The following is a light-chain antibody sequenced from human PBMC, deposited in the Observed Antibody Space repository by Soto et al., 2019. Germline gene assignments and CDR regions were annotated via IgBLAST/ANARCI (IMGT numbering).Light chain of an antibody. CDR2: EVT. V-gene: IGLV2-8*01. CDR3: ISYAGSSNFVV. J-gene: IGLJ2*01. CDR1: SSDVGSYNY. Sequence: SALTQPPSASGSPGQSVTISCTGTSSDVGSYNYVSWIRQRPGTAPKLMIYEVTKRPSGVPDRFSGSKSGNTASLTVSGLQAEDEADYFCISYAGSSNFVVFGGGTKVTVL.